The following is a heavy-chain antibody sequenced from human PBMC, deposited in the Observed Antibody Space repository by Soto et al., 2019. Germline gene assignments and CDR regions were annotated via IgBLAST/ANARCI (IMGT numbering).Heavy chain of an antibody. CDR1: VGSIISYY. V-gene: IGHV4-4*07. CDR2: IYTSGST. J-gene: IGHJ4*02. D-gene: IGHD1-26*01. Sequence: PSSTXSLTCTFSVGSIISYYWSWIRHPAGKGLEWIGRIYTSGSTNYNPSLKSRVTMSVDTSKNQFYLKLSSVTAADTAVYYCAGKQKIVGDNKFEYWGQGTLVTVSS. CDR3: AGKQKIVGDNKFEY.